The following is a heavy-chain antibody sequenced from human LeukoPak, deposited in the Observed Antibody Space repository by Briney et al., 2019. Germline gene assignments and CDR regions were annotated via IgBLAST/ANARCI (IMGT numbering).Heavy chain of an antibody. CDR3: ARHEKSGGWYYDY. CDR1: GGSISSNTYY. CDR2: IYYSGST. D-gene: IGHD6-19*01. J-gene: IGHJ4*02. V-gene: IGHV4-39*01. Sequence: SETLSLTCTVSGGSISSNTYYWGWIRQPPGKGLEWIGSIYYSGSTNYNPSLKSRVTISVDTSKNQFSLKLSSVTAADTAVYYCARHEKSGGWYYDYWGQGTLVTVSS.